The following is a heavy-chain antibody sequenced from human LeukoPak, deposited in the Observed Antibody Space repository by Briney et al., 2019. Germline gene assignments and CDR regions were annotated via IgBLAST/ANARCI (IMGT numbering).Heavy chain of an antibody. CDR2: ISASGGTT. D-gene: IGHD5-12*01. Sequence: PGGSLRLSCAASGFTFSGYAMGWVRQAPGKGPEWVSAISASGGTTHYADSVKGRFTLSRDNSTNTLHLQLHSLRAEDTAIYYCAKGWLAPGPTYDYWGQGTLVTVSS. J-gene: IGHJ4*02. V-gene: IGHV3-23*01. CDR3: AKGWLAPGPTYDY. CDR1: GFTFSGYA.